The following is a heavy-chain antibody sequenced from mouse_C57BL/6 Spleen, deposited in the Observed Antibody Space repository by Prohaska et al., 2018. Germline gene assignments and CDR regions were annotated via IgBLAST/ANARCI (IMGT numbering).Heavy chain of an antibody. V-gene: IGHV1-22*01. CDR3: ARGRWEYYGSSYYFDY. J-gene: IGHJ2*01. CDR2: INPNNGGT. D-gene: IGHD1-1*01. Sequence: HGKSLEWIGYINPNNGGTSYNQKFKGKATLTVNKSSSTAYMELRSLTSEDSAVYYCARGRWEYYGSSYYFDYWGQGTTLTVSS.